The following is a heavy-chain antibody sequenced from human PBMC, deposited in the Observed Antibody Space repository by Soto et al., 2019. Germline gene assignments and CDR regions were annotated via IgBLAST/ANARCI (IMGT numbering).Heavy chain of an antibody. Sequence: PGESLKISCKGSGYSFPSQWIGWVRQTPGKGLEWLGSIYPADSDTRYSPSFQGQVTISADKSIGTASLEWSNLKASDTAMYYCARIPHSTTSYYPHSYGMDVWGQGTPVTVSS. CDR2: IYPADSDT. J-gene: IGHJ6*02. D-gene: IGHD3-10*01. V-gene: IGHV5-51*01. CDR3: ARIPHSTTSYYPHSYGMDV. CDR1: GYSFPSQW.